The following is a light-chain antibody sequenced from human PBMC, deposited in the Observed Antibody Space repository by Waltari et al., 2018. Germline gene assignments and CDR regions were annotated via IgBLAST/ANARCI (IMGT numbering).Light chain of an antibody. V-gene: IGLV8-61*01. CDR1: SGSVSTSYY. J-gene: IGLJ3*02. CDR2: STN. CDR3: GLYMGSGIWV. Sequence: QTVVTQEPSFSVSPGGTVTLTCGLSSGSVSTSYYPSRDQHTPGPAPRTLIYSTNTRSAGVPDRFSGSIRGNKAALTITGAQADDESDYYWGLYMGSGIWVFGGGTKLTVL.